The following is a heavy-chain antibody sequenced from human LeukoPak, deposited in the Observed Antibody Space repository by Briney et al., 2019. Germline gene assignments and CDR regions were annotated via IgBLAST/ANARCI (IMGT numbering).Heavy chain of an antibody. CDR1: GFTFSSYA. D-gene: IGHD6-13*01. Sequence: GRSLRLSCAASGFTFSSYAMHWVRQAPGKGLEWVAVISYDGSNKYYADSVKGRFTISRDNSKNTLYLQMNSLRAEDTAVYYCARDGGTYSSSWFNWFDPWGQGTLVTVSS. CDR2: ISYDGSNK. J-gene: IGHJ5*02. V-gene: IGHV3-30-3*01. CDR3: ARDGGTYSSSWFNWFDP.